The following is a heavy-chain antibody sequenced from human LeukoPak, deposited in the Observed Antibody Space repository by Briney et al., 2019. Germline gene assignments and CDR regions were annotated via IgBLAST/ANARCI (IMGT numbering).Heavy chain of an antibody. V-gene: IGHV1-2*02. J-gene: IGHJ4*02. CDR3: ATDHTYRDRFYYETSDYHAY. CDR2: INPNSGGT. Sequence: ASVKVCCKASGYTFTGYYMHWVRQAPGQGLEWMGWINPNSGGTNYAQKFQGRVTMTRDTSINTAYMELSSLRPEDTAMYYCATDHTYRDRFYYETSDYHAYWGQGTLVSVSS. D-gene: IGHD3-22*01. CDR1: GYTFTGYY.